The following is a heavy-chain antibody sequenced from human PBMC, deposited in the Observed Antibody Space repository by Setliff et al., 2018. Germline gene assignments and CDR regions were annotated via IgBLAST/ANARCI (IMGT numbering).Heavy chain of an antibody. CDR2: IYYSGRT. CDR1: GGSISTYY. V-gene: IGHV4-59*08. J-gene: IGHJ6*03. D-gene: IGHD6-6*01. CDR3: ARMAVRVASRPSSPLEYYYYMDF. Sequence: LSLTCTVSGGSISTYYWSWIRQPPGKGLEWIGYIYYSGRTNYNPSLRSRVTMSVDTSKSHFSLRLSSVTAADTAVYYCARMAVRVASRPSSPLEYYYYMDFWGKGATVTVSS.